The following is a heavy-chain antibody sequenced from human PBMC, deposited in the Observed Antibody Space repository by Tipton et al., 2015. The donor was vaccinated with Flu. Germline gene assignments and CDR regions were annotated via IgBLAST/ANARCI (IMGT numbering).Heavy chain of an antibody. CDR1: GFTFRSYA. CDR2: ISGSGGST. J-gene: IGHJ4*02. D-gene: IGHD5-18*01. Sequence: LRLHCAASGFTFRSYAMRWVRQAPGKGLEWVSAISGSGGSTYYADSVKGRFTISRDISKNTLYLQMNSLRAEDTALYYCAKGVGYPLDYWGQGTLVTVSS. V-gene: IGHV3-23*01. CDR3: AKGVGYPLDY.